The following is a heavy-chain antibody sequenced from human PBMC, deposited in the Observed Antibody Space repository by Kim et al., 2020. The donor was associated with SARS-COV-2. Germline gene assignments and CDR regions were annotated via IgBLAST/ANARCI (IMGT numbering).Heavy chain of an antibody. V-gene: IGHV1-2*04. CDR3: ARGPYSYGFEYYYYYMDV. D-gene: IGHD5-18*01. CDR2: INPNSGGT. J-gene: IGHJ6*03. Sequence: ASVKVSCKASGYTFTGYYMHWVRQAPGQGLEWMGWINPNSGGTNYAQKFQGWVTMTRDTSISTAYMELSRLRSDDTAVYYCARGPYSYGFEYYYYYMDVWGKGTTVTVSS. CDR1: GYTFTGYY.